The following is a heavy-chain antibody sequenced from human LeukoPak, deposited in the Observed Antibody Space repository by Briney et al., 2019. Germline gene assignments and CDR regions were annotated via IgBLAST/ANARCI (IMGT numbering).Heavy chain of an antibody. CDR3: ARGPFLWFGELLSDFDY. D-gene: IGHD3-10*01. CDR2: ISAYNGNT. J-gene: IGHJ4*02. CDR1: GYTSTSYG. Sequence: GASVKVSCKASGYTSTSYGISWVRQAPGQGLEWMGCISAYNGNTNYAQKLQGRVTMTTDTSTSTAYMELRSLRSDDTDVYYCARGPFLWFGELLSDFDYWGQGTLVTVSS. V-gene: IGHV1-18*01.